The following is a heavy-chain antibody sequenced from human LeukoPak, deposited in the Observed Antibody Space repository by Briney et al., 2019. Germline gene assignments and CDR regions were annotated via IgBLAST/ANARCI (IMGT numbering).Heavy chain of an antibody. CDR3: AKWASDNRTFDL. V-gene: IGHV4-59*08. J-gene: IGHJ4*02. D-gene: IGHD2-8*01. CDR2: GHYSGNT. CDR1: GTSITSYY. Sequence: SETLSLTCTVSGTSITSYYWNWIRQAPGQGPEWIGYGHYSGNTKYNPPLKSRVTISVDTSKNQFSLRLSSVTAADTAVYFCAKWASDNRTFDLWGQGTLVTVSS.